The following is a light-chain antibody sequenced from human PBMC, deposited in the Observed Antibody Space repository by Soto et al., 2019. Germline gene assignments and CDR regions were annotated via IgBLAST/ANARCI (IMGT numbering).Light chain of an antibody. CDR1: QSIGSH. CDR2: ATS. Sequence: ETLMTQSPGTLSVSPGDRVTLSCRASQSIGSHLAWYQQIPGQTPRLIMYATSVRATGVPARFSGSGSETEFTLTISSLQSEDVAVYYCQQYQDWPPITFGQGTKLEIK. CDR3: QQYQDWPPIT. J-gene: IGKJ2*01. V-gene: IGKV3-15*01.